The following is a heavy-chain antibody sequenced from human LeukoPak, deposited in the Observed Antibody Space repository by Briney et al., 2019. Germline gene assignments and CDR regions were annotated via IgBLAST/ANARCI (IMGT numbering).Heavy chain of an antibody. CDR1: GFTFSSYE. Sequence: GGSLRLPCAASGFTFSSYEMNWVRQAPGKGLEWVSYISSSGSTIYYADSVKGRFTISRDNAKNSLYLQMNSLRAEDTAVYYCARESDYYDSSGVGSYYFDYWGQGTLVTVSS. CDR3: ARESDYYDSSGVGSYYFDY. J-gene: IGHJ4*02. V-gene: IGHV3-48*03. CDR2: ISSSGSTI. D-gene: IGHD3-22*01.